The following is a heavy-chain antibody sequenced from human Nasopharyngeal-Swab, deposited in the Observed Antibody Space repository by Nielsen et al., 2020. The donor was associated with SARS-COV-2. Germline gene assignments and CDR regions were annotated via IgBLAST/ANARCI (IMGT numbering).Heavy chain of an antibody. V-gene: IGHV4-34*01. CDR3: ARAIFGVVIIFNYYYMDV. CDR2: IKHSGST. J-gene: IGHJ6*03. Sequence: WIRQPPGKGLEWIGEIKHSGSTNYNPSLKRRVTISVDTSKNQFSLKLSSVTAADTAVYYCARAIFGVVIIFNYYYMDVWGKGTTVTVSS. D-gene: IGHD3-3*01.